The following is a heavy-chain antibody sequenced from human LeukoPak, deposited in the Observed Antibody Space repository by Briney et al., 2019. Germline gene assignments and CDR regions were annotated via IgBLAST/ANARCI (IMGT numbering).Heavy chain of an antibody. Sequence: SETLSLTCTVSGGSISSGGYYWSWIRQHPGKGLEWIGYIYYSGSTYYNPSLKSRVTISVDTSKNQFSLKLSSVTAADTAVYYFARRGRLPRSGYFDYRGQGTLVTVSS. CDR3: ARRGRLPRSGYFDY. J-gene: IGHJ4*02. V-gene: IGHV4-31*03. D-gene: IGHD2-15*01. CDR1: GGSISSGGYY. CDR2: IYYSGST.